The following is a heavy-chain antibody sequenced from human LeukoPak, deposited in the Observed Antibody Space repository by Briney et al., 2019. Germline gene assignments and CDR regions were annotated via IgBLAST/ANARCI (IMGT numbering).Heavy chain of an antibody. CDR2: ISGSGGST. V-gene: IGHV3-23*01. Sequence: GGSLRLSCAASGFTFSSYAMSWVRQAPGKGLEWVSAISGSGGSTYYADSVKGRFTISRDNSKNTLYLQMNSLRAEDTAVYYCATGTSKRMVRGVIIGDVFDYWGQGTLVTVSS. CDR1: GFTFSSYA. D-gene: IGHD3-10*01. CDR3: ATGTSKRMVRGVIIGDVFDY. J-gene: IGHJ4*02.